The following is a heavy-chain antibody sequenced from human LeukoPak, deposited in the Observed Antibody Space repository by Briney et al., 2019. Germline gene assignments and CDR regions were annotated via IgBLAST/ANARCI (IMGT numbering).Heavy chain of an antibody. CDR3: ARKGAEYSRSPLLNAWFDP. D-gene: IGHD6-6*01. Sequence: ASVKVSCKTSGYNFTGYHIHWVRQAPGQGLEWMGWIHPGTGDTRYTRKFQGRVTMTRDTSINTAYLELSGLKSNDTAVYYCARKGAEYSRSPLLNAWFDPCGQGTLITVSS. CDR2: IHPGTGDT. CDR1: GYNFTGYH. J-gene: IGHJ5*02. V-gene: IGHV1-2*02.